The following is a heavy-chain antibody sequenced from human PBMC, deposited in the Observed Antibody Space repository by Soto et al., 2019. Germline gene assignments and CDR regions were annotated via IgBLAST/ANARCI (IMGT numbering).Heavy chain of an antibody. V-gene: IGHV1-2*02. CDR1: GYTFTAYY. D-gene: IGHD2-8*01. CDR2: VNPGNGTT. J-gene: IGHJ4*02. CDR3: ARDTYANFDY. Sequence: ASVKVSCKASGYTFTAYYMHWVRQAPGQGLEWMGWVNPGNGTTSFAQKFQGRVTMTRDTSISTAHMELSGLRSDDTAMYYCARDTYANFDYWGQGTLVTVSS.